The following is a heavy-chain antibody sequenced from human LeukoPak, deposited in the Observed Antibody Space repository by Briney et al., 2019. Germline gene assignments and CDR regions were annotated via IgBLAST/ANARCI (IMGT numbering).Heavy chain of an antibody. CDR3: GRRRIDCSDTGCYVDY. CDR1: GYSFTGYY. D-gene: IGHD2-15*01. Sequence: ASVKVSCKASGYSFTGYYVHWMRQAPGQGLEWMGWMNPNRGDTSYAQKFQGRVTMTRDTPINTAYMELSGLTSDDTAVYYCGRRRIDCSDTGCYVDYWGQGTLVTVSS. J-gene: IGHJ4*02. V-gene: IGHV1-2*02. CDR2: MNPNRGDT.